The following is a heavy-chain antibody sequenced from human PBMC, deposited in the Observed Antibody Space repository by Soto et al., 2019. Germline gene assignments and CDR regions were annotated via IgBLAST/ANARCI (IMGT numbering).Heavy chain of an antibody. CDR2: LSGSGGTT. Sequence: EVQLLASGGGLVHPGGSLRLSCAASGLTFTSYAMSWVRQARGKGLEWVSGLSGSGGTTYYADSVQGRFTSSRVNSKNTLYPQMECLGGEQTAVYYSAKDRRISMVRGYYFEHWGQGTVVTVSS. CDR1: GLTFTSYA. CDR3: AKDRRISMVRGYYFEH. J-gene: IGHJ4*02. V-gene: IGHV3-23*01. D-gene: IGHD3-10*01.